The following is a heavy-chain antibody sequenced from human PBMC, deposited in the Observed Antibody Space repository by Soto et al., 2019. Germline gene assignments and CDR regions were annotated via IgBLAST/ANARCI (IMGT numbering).Heavy chain of an antibody. CDR1: GFTFHDYA. J-gene: IGHJ4*02. V-gene: IGHV3-23*01. CDR3: AKDSTPYYGILTGFDY. D-gene: IGHD3-9*01. Sequence: GGSLRLSCATSGFTFHDYAMSWVRQAPGKGLEWVSAIAFTGSATYYADSVKGRFTISRDNSKNIVYLQMNSLRVDDTAVYYCAKDSTPYYGILTGFDYWGQGTLVTVSS. CDR2: IAFTGSAT.